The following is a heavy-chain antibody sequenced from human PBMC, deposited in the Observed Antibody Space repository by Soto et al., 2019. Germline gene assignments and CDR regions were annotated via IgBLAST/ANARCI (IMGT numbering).Heavy chain of an antibody. Sequence: SETLSLTCTVSGGSISSSSYYWGWIRQPPGKGLEWIGSIYYSGSTYYNPSLKSRVTISVDTSKNQFSLKLSSVTAADTAVYYCARQQGLRFLEWLLMPHFDYWGQGTLVTVSS. V-gene: IGHV4-39*01. CDR1: GGSISSSSYY. CDR3: ARQQGLRFLEWLLMPHFDY. CDR2: IYYSGST. J-gene: IGHJ4*02. D-gene: IGHD3-3*01.